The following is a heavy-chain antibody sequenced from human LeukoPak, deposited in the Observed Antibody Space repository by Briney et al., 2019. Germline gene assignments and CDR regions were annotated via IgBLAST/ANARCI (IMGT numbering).Heavy chain of an antibody. CDR2: INPFSGAV. Sequence: SVKVSCKSSGDTSSKYIISRIRQAPAQGLEWMGGINPFSGAVRYARNFEGRVTITADESTSTVYMEMSGLRSEDTAVYFCSGGPPRFFYYMDVWGKGTTVTVSS. J-gene: IGHJ6*03. D-gene: IGHD3-3*01. CDR1: GDTSSKYI. CDR3: SGGPPRFFYYMDV. V-gene: IGHV1-69*13.